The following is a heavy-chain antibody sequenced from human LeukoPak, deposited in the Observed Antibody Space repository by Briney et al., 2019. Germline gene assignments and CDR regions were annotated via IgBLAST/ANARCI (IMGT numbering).Heavy chain of an antibody. CDR3: AHTLRAGYCSGGSCYYQYYYFDY. CDR2: INWDDDK. D-gene: IGHD2-15*01. J-gene: IGHJ4*02. V-gene: IGHV2-5*02. Sequence: SGPTLVKPTQTLTLTCTFSGFSLDTSGVGVGWIRQPPGKALEWPALINWDDDKRYTPSLNSRLTTTKDTSKNQVVLTMTDMDPVDTATYYCAHTLRAGYCSGGSCYYQYYYFDYSGQGVLVTVSS. CDR1: GFSLDTSGVG.